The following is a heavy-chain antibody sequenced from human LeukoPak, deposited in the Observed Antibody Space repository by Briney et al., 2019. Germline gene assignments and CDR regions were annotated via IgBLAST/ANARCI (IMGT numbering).Heavy chain of an antibody. V-gene: IGHV3-23*01. CDR3: AKGGVAVGSWFGP. Sequence: GGSLRLSCAASEVTFRNYAMSWVRQAPGKGLEWVSGMSGSGSTIYYADSVKERFSISRDNSKNTLYLEMNFLVAEDTAVYYCAKGGVAVGSWFGPWGQGTLVTVSS. D-gene: IGHD6-19*01. CDR1: EVTFRNYA. J-gene: IGHJ5*02. CDR2: MSGSGSTI.